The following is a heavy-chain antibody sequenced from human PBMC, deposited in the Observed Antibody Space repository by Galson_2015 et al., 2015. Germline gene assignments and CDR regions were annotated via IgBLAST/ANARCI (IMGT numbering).Heavy chain of an antibody. V-gene: IGHV1-3*01. Sequence: SVKVSRKASGYTFTSYAMHWVRQAPGQRLEWMGWINAGNGNTKYSQKFQGRVTITRDTSASTAYMELSSLRSEDTAVYYCARDGSSGWYRAEYFQHWGQGTLVTVSS. CDR3: ARDGSSGWYRAEYFQH. CDR1: GYTFTSYA. D-gene: IGHD6-19*01. CDR2: INAGNGNT. J-gene: IGHJ1*01.